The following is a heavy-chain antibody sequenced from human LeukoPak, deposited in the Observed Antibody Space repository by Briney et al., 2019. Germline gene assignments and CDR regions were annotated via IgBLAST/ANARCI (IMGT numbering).Heavy chain of an antibody. D-gene: IGHD3-22*01. CDR1: GYTLTELS. CDR3: ATGSLPYYYDRYYFDY. J-gene: IGHJ4*02. Sequence: ASVKVSCKVSGYTLTELSMHWVRQAPGKGLEWMGGFDPEDGETIYAQKFQGRVTMTEDTSTDTAYMELSSLRSEDTAVYYCATGSLPYYYDRYYFDYWGQGTLVTVSS. V-gene: IGHV1-24*01. CDR2: FDPEDGET.